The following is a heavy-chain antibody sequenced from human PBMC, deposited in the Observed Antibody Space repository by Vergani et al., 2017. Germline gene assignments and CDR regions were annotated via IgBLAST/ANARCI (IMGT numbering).Heavy chain of an antibody. J-gene: IGHJ4*02. V-gene: IGHV4-39*01. CDR1: GGSISSSSYY. Sequence: QLQLQESGPGLVKPSETLSLTCTVSGGSISSSSYYWGWIRQPPGEGLEWSGSIYYSGSTYKNPSLKRRVTLSVYTSKNQFALKLSSVTAADTAVYYCARYKSNTAMVTAIYFAYWGQGTLVTVSS. CDR3: ARYKSNTAMVTAIYFAY. CDR2: IYYSGST. D-gene: IGHD5-18*01.